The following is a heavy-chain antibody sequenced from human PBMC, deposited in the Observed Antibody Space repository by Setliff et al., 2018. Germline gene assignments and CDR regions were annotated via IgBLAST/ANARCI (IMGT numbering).Heavy chain of an antibody. J-gene: IGHJ4*02. Sequence: PSETLSLTCSVSGGSISSGSDYWTWIRQPAGKGLEWIGHIYTSGSTNYNPSLKSRVTISVDASKNQLSLNLRSVTAADTAVYYCARTGTYRYFDYWGQGALVTVSS. V-gene: IGHV4-61*09. CDR3: ARTGTYRYFDY. D-gene: IGHD1-26*01. CDR1: GGSISSGSDY. CDR2: IYTSGST.